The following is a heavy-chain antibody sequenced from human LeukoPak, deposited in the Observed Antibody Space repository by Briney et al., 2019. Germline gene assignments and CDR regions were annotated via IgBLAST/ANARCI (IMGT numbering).Heavy chain of an antibody. CDR3: ARDNYYGSGSYYNGGYYYYYMDV. Sequence: TSETLSLTCIVSGGSISSYYWSWIRQPPGKGLEWIGYIYYSGSTNYNPSLKSRVTISVDTSKNQFSLKLSSVTAADTAVYYCARDNYYGSGSYYNGGYYYYYMDVWGKGTTVTISS. CDR2: IYYSGST. CDR1: GGSISSYY. D-gene: IGHD3-10*01. J-gene: IGHJ6*03. V-gene: IGHV4-59*01.